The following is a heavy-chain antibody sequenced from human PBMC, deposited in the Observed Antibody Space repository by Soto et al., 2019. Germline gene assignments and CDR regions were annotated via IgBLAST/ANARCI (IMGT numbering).Heavy chain of an antibody. CDR2: ISYSGSN. Sequence: SETLSRTCTVSCGSMSSYYWTCLRQSAWGGLEWIGYISYSGSNYYNPSLKSRVTISADTSQNQFSLRMNSMIAADTAVYYCARADPDASVGYWGQGTMVTVSS. CDR3: ARADPDASVGY. V-gene: IGHV4-59*01. D-gene: IGHD2-15*01. J-gene: IGHJ4*02. CDR1: CGSMSSYY.